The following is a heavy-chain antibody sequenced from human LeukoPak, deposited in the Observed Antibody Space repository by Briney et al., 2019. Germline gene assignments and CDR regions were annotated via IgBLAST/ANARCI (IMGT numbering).Heavy chain of an antibody. V-gene: IGHV3-7*01. D-gene: IGHD3-3*01. CDR3: AREITIFGVVYYYYMDV. Sequence: GGSLRLSCAASGFTFSSYWMSWVRQAPGKGLEWVANIKQDGSEKYYVDSVKGRFTISRDNAKNSLYLQMNSLRAEDTAVYYCAREITIFGVVYYYYMDVWGKGTTVTVSS. CDR1: GFTFSSYW. J-gene: IGHJ6*03. CDR2: IKQDGSEK.